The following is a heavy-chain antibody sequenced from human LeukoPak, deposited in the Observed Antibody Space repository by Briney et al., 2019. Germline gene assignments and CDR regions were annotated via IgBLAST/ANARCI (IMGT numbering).Heavy chain of an antibody. V-gene: IGHV3-53*01. CDR3: VKAGYCSSNTCSNWFDP. CDR1: GFTVSSNY. J-gene: IGHJ5*02. Sequence: GGSLRLSCAASGFTVSSNYMSWVRQAPGKGLEWVSVIYSGGSTYYADSVKGRFTISRDNSKNTLYLQMNSLRAEDTAVYYCVKAGYCSSNTCSNWFDPWGQGTLVTVSS. D-gene: IGHD2-2*01. CDR2: IYSGGST.